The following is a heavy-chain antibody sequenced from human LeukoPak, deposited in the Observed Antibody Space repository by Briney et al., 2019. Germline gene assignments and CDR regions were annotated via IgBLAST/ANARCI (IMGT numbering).Heavy chain of an antibody. J-gene: IGHJ4*02. Sequence: SVKVSCKASGGTFSSYASSWVRQAPGQGLEWMGRIIPILGIANYAQKFQGRVTITADKSTSTAYMELSSLRSEDTAVYYCARSPPGEYHDYWGQGTLVTVSS. CDR1: GGTFSSYA. D-gene: IGHD2-2*01. V-gene: IGHV1-69*04. CDR3: ARSPPGEYHDY. CDR2: IIPILGIA.